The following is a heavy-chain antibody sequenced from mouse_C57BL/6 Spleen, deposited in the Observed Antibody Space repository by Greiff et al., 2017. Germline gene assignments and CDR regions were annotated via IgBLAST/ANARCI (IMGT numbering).Heavy chain of an antibody. CDR2: IYPRSGNT. CDR3: ARGDYGSSYDY. CDR1: GYTFTSYG. Sequence: LVESGAELARPGASVKLSCKASGYTFTSYGISWVKQRTGQGLEWIGEIYPRSGNTYYNEKFKGKATLTADKSSSTAYMELRSLTSEDSAVYFCARGDYGSSYDYWGQGTTLTVSS. J-gene: IGHJ2*01. V-gene: IGHV1-81*01. D-gene: IGHD1-1*01.